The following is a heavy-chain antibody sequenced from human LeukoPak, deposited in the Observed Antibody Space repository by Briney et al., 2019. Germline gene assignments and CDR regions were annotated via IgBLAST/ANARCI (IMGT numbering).Heavy chain of an antibody. Sequence: PSETLSLTCAVYGGSFSGYYWSWIRQPPGKGLEWIGEINHSGSTNYNPSLKSRVTISVDTSKNQFSLKLSSVTAAGTAVYYCARRAARKTAARYYMDVWGKGTTVTVSS. CDR1: GGSFSGYY. J-gene: IGHJ6*03. CDR3: ARRAARKTAARYYMDV. CDR2: INHSGST. V-gene: IGHV4-34*01. D-gene: IGHD1-14*01.